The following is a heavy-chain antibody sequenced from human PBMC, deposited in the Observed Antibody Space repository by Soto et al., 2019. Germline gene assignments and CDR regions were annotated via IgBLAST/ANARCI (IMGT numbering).Heavy chain of an antibody. J-gene: IGHJ4*02. CDR3: ASSSQWLGGGLDY. CDR1: GFTFSSYS. D-gene: IGHD6-19*01. V-gene: IGHV3-48*01. Sequence: EVQLVESGGGLVQPGGSLRLSCAASGFTFSSYSMNWVRQAPGKGLEWVSYISSSSSTIYYADSVKGRFTISRDNAKNSLYRQMNSLRAEETAVYYWASSSQWLGGGLDYWGQGTLVTVSS. CDR2: ISSSSSTI.